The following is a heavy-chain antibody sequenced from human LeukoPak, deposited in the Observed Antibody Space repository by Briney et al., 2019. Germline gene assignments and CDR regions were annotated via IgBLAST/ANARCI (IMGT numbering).Heavy chain of an antibody. Sequence: GGSLRLSCAASGFTFSDYYMSWIRQAPGKGLEWVSYIGGSGATIYYADSVKGRFTISRDNAKNSLYLQMNSLRAEDTAVYYCARAPAMILRPNYMDVWGKGTTVTVSS. V-gene: IGHV3-11*04. CDR1: GFTFSDYY. D-gene: IGHD3-3*01. CDR3: ARAPAMILRPNYMDV. J-gene: IGHJ6*03. CDR2: IGGSGATI.